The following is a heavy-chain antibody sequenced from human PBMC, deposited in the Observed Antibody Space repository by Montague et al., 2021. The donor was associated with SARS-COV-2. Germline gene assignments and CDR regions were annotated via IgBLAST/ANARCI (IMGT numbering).Heavy chain of an antibody. CDR2: ISGDGDRT. D-gene: IGHD2-2*01. J-gene: IGHJ6*03. Sequence: SLRLSCAASGFTFNDYAMHWVRQAPGEGLEWVSVISGDGDRTYYANSVKGRFTISRDNSKNSLYLQINSLRTEDTALYYCANDGADIIVVRLIYMDVWGKGTTVTVSS. CDR1: GFTFNDYA. V-gene: IGHV3-43*02. CDR3: ANDGADIIVVRLIYMDV.